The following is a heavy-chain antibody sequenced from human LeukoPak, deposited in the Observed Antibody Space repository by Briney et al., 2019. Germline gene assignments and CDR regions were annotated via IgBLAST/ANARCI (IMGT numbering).Heavy chain of an antibody. CDR2: TSYSGST. CDR1: GGSFSSYY. Sequence: SETLSLTCTVSGGSFSSYYWSWIRQPPGKGLEWIGYTSYSGSTNYNPSLKSRVTISEHTSKKQFSLKLSSVTAADTAVYYCARLNILTGFDYWGQGTLVTVSS. D-gene: IGHD3-9*01. V-gene: IGHV4-59*01. CDR3: ARLNILTGFDY. J-gene: IGHJ4*02.